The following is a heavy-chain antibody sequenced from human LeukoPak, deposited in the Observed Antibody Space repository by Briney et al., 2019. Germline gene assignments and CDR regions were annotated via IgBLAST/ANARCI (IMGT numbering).Heavy chain of an antibody. D-gene: IGHD3-10*01. J-gene: IGHJ4*02. CDR3: AKDFGRFGELLSYYFDY. CDR1: GFTFSSYG. CDR2: IWYDGSNK. Sequence: GRSLRLSCAASGFTFSSYGMHWVRQAPGKGLEWVAVIWYDGSNKYYADSVKGRFTISRDNSKNTLYLQMNSLRAGDTAVYYCAKDFGRFGELLSYYFDYWGQGTLVTVSS. V-gene: IGHV3-33*06.